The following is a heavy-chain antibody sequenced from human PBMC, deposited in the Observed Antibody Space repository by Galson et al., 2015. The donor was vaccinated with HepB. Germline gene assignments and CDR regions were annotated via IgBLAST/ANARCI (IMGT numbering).Heavy chain of an antibody. D-gene: IGHD3-22*01. V-gene: IGHV3-73*01. Sequence: SLRLSCAASGFSFSGSAMHWVRQASGKGLEWLGRIRSKTNNYATAYAASVKGRFTISRDDSKNTAYLQMNSLKTEDTAVYYCAKGNNYYDSSGPIDYWGQGTLVTVSS. CDR2: IRSKTNNYAT. CDR3: AKGNNYYDSSGPIDY. J-gene: IGHJ4*02. CDR1: GFSFSGSA.